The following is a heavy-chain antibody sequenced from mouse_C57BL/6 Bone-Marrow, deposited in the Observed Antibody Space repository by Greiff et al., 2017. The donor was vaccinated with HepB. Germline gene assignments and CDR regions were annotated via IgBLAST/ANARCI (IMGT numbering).Heavy chain of an antibody. CDR1: GYSFTGYY. V-gene: IGHV1-42*01. CDR3: AGRGGSSRSWFAY. Sequence: VQLQQSGPELVKPGASVKITCKASGYSFTGYYMNWVKQSPEKSLEWIGEINRSTGGTSYNQKFKDKATLTVDKSTSTVYMQLKRLTSENSAVYYCAGRGGSSRSWFAYWGRGTLVTVSA. J-gene: IGHJ3*01. D-gene: IGHD1-1*01. CDR2: INRSTGGT.